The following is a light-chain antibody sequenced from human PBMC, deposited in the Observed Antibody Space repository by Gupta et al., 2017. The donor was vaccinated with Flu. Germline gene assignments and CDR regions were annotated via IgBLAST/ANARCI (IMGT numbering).Light chain of an antibody. CDR1: QDIRVN. V-gene: IGKV3-15*01. CDR3: QQYNNLPPHLFT. CDR2: GAS. J-gene: IGKJ3*01. Sequence: NLSCRSSQDIRVNLVWYQQKPSQAPSLRIYGASTRAIGVPASFSGNGSGKEFTLTIIILQSEVLAVYYCQQYNNLPPHLFTFCPRTKVHI.